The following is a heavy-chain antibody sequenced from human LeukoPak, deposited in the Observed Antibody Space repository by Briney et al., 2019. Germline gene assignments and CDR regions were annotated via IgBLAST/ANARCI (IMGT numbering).Heavy chain of an antibody. CDR3: ATVSLVGATTGY. J-gene: IGHJ4*02. V-gene: IGHV1-69-2*01. CDR2: VDPEDGET. CDR1: GYTFTDYY. D-gene: IGHD1-26*01. Sequence: GASVKVSCKASGYTFTDYYMHWVQQAPGKGLEWMGRVDPEDGETIYAEKFQGRVTITADTSTDTAYMELSSLRSEDTAVYHCATVSLVGATTGYWGQGTLVTVSS.